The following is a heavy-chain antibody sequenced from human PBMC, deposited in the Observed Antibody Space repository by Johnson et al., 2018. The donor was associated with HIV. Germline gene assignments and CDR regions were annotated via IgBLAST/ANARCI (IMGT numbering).Heavy chain of an antibody. D-gene: IGHD2-2*01. Sequence: QVQLVESGGAVVQPGGSLRLSCSTSGFFFDHYGMHWVRQAPGKGLEWVAFVRYDGGDKYYADSVKGRFTISRDNYNDTLYLQMNSLRAEDTAVYYCARDGVYQLLSDAFDIWGQGTMVTVSS. J-gene: IGHJ3*02. CDR2: VRYDGGDK. V-gene: IGHV3-30*02. CDR3: ARDGVYQLLSDAFDI. CDR1: GFFFDHYG.